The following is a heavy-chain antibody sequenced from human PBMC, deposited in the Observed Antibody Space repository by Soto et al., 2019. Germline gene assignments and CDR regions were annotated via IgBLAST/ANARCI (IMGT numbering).Heavy chain of an antibody. Sequence: EVQLLESGGDVVHPGGSLRLSCTASGFSFSSYALNWVRQAPGKGLEWISGISGSGDDSYYAGSVKGRSTISRDNSKNTLDVQVHSLRPYDTAVYYCARGGIPASGTVWNWFVLWGQGTLVTVSS. J-gene: IGHJ5*01. CDR3: ARGGIPASGTVWNWFVL. CDR2: ISGSGDDS. V-gene: IGHV3-23*01. CDR1: GFSFSSYA. D-gene: IGHD6-13*01.